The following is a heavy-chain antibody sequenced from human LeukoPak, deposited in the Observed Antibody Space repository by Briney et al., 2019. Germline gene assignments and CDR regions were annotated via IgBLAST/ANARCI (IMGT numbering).Heavy chain of an antibody. V-gene: IGHV3-53*01. CDR2: LYTDDTT. D-gene: IGHD1-1*01. CDR3: ARGGAFYWNPRY. CDR1: GFTVSDYY. Sequence: GGSLRLSCVASGFTVSDYYMSWVRQAPGKGLEWVSLLYTDDTTIYADSVEGRFTISRDDSKNTIYLHMTTLRDEDTAVYYCARGGAFYWNPRYWGQGTLVTVSS. J-gene: IGHJ4*02.